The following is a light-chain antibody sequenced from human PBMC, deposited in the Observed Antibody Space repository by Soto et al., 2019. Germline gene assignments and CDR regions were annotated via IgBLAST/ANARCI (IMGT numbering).Light chain of an antibody. CDR2: DVS. Sequence: QSALTQPASVAGSPGQSITIACTGTSSDFCGYNYVSWYPLHPGKAPSLVIYDVSIRPPAVSVRFSGSTSGNTASLTISGPGAEAEEDYYCSSYTDTRTVVFGGGTQLTVL. CDR1: SSDFCGYNY. CDR3: SSYTDTRTVV. V-gene: IGLV2-14*03. J-gene: IGLJ3*02.